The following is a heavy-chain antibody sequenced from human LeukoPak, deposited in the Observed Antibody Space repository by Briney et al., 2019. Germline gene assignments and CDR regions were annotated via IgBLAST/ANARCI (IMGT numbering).Heavy chain of an antibody. Sequence: ASVKVSRKASGYTFTDSYMHWVRHTPGQGLECMAWINPNSGVTNYAQKFQGRVTMTRDTSISTAYMELSRLRSDDTAVFYCARDGDFDYWGQGTLVTVSP. D-gene: IGHD2-15*01. CDR1: GYTFTDSY. V-gene: IGHV1-2*02. CDR3: ARDGDFDY. CDR2: INPNSGVT. J-gene: IGHJ4*02.